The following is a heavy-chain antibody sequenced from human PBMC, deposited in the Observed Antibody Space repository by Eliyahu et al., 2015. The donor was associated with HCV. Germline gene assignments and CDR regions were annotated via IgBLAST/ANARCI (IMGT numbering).Heavy chain of an antibody. CDR1: GFTFSGSA. CDR3: TRHDPSDYYDRSGYYRF. CDR2: TRTKANSYAT. D-gene: IGHD3-22*01. V-gene: IGHV3-73*01. Sequence: EVQLVESGGGLVQPGESLKLSCAASGFTFSGSALHWVRQASGKGLEWLASTRTKANSYATAHAASVKGRFTISRDDSKNTAYLQMNSLKTEDTAVYYCTRHDPSDYYDRSGYYRFWGQGTLVTVSS. J-gene: IGHJ4*01.